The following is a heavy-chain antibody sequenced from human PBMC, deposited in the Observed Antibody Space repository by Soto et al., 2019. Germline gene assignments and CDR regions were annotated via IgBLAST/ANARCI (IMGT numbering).Heavy chain of an antibody. Sequence: QVQLQESGPGLVKPSETLSLTCTVSGGSISSYYWSWIRQPPGKGLEWIGYIYYSGSTNYNPSLKSRVTISVDTSKNQFSLKLSSVTAADTAVYYCARGRLLWFGESRYYFDYWGQGTLVTVSS. V-gene: IGHV4-59*01. CDR1: GGSISSYY. J-gene: IGHJ4*02. CDR2: IYYSGST. D-gene: IGHD3-10*01. CDR3: ARGRLLWFGESRYYFDY.